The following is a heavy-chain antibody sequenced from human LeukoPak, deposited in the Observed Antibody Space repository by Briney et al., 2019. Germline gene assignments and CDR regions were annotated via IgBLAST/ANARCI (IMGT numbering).Heavy chain of an antibody. CDR1: GFTFSTFA. D-gene: IGHD1-26*01. J-gene: IGHJ4*02. CDR3: AKSSNEWELNSFDS. V-gene: IGHV3-23*01. Sequence: GRSLRLSCAASGFTFSTFAMSWVRQAPGKGLEWVSAISGSGSGTYYADSVKGRFTISRDNSKNTLYLQMNSLSPADTAVYYCAKSSNEWELNSFDSWGQGTLVPVSS. CDR2: ISGSGSGT.